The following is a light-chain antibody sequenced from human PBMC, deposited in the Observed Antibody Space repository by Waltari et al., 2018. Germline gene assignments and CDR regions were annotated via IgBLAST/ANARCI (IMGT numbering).Light chain of an antibody. V-gene: IGKV3-20*01. Sequence: EIVLTQPPGTMSLSPGERASLSCRASQSVTNRNLAGSQQKPGQDPRLLIYGASRSATSIPDGFSGSGSGTDFTHTISRLEPEDFAVYYCQQLGSSPITFGQGTRRE. CDR1: QSVTNRN. J-gene: IGKJ5*01. CDR2: GAS. CDR3: QQLGSSPIT.